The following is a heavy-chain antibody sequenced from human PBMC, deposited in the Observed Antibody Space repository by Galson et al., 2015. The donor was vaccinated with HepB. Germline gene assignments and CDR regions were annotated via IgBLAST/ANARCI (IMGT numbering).Heavy chain of an antibody. V-gene: IGHV3-48*01. CDR1: GFTFSSYS. CDR3: ARDFIAPRQIAVAGHFDY. D-gene: IGHD6-19*01. Sequence: SLRLSCAASGFTFSSYSMNWVRQAPGKGLEWVSYISSSSSTIYYADSVKGRFTISRDNAKNSLYLQMNSLRAEDTAVYYCARDFIAPRQIAVAGHFDYWGQGTLVTVSS. J-gene: IGHJ4*02. CDR2: ISSSSSTI.